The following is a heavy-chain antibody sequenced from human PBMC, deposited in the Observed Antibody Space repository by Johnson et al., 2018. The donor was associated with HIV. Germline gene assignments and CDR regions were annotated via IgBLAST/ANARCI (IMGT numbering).Heavy chain of an antibody. CDR1: GFTFSSYD. CDR2: IGTAGDT. V-gene: IGHV3-13*01. Sequence: VQLVESGGGLVQPGGSLRLSCAASGFTFSSYDMHWVRQATGKGLEWVSAIGTAGDTYYPGSVKGRFTISRDNSKNTLYLQMNSLRAEDTAVYYCAREEVVVPGHDAFDIWGQGTMVTVSS. J-gene: IGHJ3*02. D-gene: IGHD3-22*01. CDR3: AREEVVVPGHDAFDI.